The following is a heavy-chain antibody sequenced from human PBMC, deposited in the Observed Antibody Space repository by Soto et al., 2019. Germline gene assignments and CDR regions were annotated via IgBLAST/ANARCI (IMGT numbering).Heavy chain of an antibody. CDR3: ARVEYYYASSGSLGPHAFDI. CDR1: GGSISSGGYY. J-gene: IGHJ3*02. Sequence: QVQLQESGPGLVKPSQTLSLTCTVSGGSISSGGYYWSWIRQHPGKGLEWIGYIYYSGRTYYNPSLMSRVTISIDTSKNQFSLKLSSVTAADTAVYYCARVEYYYASSGSLGPHAFDIWGQGTMVTVSS. CDR2: IYYSGRT. V-gene: IGHV4-31*03. D-gene: IGHD3-22*01.